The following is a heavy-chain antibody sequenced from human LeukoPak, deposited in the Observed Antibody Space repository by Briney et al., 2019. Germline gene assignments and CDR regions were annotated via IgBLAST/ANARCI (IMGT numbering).Heavy chain of an antibody. Sequence: GGSLRLSCAASGFNFSDYALHWVRQAPGKGLERVSGISGPGTSTYYVDSVKGRFTISRDNSKNLLFLQMDSLRAEDTALYYCAKPGGPGIAARGAFDLWGQGTMVTVSS. D-gene: IGHD6-25*01. J-gene: IGHJ3*01. V-gene: IGHV3-23*01. CDR1: GFNFSDYA. CDR2: ISGPGTST. CDR3: AKPGGPGIAARGAFDL.